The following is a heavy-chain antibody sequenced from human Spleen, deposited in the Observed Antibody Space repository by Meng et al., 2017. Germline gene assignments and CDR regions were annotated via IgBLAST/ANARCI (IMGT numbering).Heavy chain of an antibody. CDR2: TYYLGTT. CDR1: GGSVYSGSYY. D-gene: IGHD2-15*01. CDR3: AGGGSTSWFDP. Sequence: SETLSLTCTVSGGSVYSGSYYWSWIRQPPGKGLEWIGFTYYLGTTNYNPSLRSRATISVDTSKDQFSLKLNSVTAADTTVYSCAGGGSTSWFDPWGQGTLVTVSS. J-gene: IGHJ5*02. V-gene: IGHV4-61*01.